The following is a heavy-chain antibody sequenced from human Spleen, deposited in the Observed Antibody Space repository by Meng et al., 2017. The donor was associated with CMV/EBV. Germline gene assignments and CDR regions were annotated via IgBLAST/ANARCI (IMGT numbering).Heavy chain of an antibody. CDR1: GGSISSSSYY. CDR2: IYYSGST. Sequence: SETLSLTCTVSGGSISSSSYYWGWIRQPPGKGLEWIGSIYYSGSTNSNPSLKSRVTISVDTSKNQFSLTLSSVTAADTAVYYCTRDPETKVTPWGQGTLVTVSS. D-gene: IGHD4-23*01. V-gene: IGHV4-39*02. CDR3: TRDPETKVTP. J-gene: IGHJ4*02.